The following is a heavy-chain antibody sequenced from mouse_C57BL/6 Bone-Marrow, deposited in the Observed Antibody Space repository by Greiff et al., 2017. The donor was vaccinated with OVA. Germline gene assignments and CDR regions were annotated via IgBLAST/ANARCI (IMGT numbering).Heavy chain of an antibody. CDR3: ARAPLGRDFDV. Sequence: EVMLVESGGGLVKPGGSLKLSCAASGFTFSSYAMSWVRQTPEKRLEWVATISDGGSYTYYPDNVKGRFTISRDNAKNNLYLQMSHLKSEDTAMYYCARAPLGRDFDVWGTGTTVTVSS. V-gene: IGHV5-4*03. D-gene: IGHD4-1*01. CDR1: GFTFSSYA. J-gene: IGHJ1*03. CDR2: ISDGGSYT.